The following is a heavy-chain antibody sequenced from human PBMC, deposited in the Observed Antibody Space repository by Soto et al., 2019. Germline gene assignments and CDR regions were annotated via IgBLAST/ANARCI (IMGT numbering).Heavy chain of an antibody. CDR2: IKSKIDGGTT. D-gene: IGHD3-16*02. CDR3: TTYAYILGSDRYRWAY. V-gene: IGHV3-15*01. J-gene: IGHJ4*02. Sequence: EVQLVESGGGFVKPGGSLILSCAASGFTFSNAWMSWVRQAPGKGLEWVARIKSKIDGGTTDHAAPVKGRFTISRDDSKNTLYLQMYSLETEDTAVYYCTTYAYILGSDRYRWAYWGQGALVTVSS. CDR1: GFTFSNAW.